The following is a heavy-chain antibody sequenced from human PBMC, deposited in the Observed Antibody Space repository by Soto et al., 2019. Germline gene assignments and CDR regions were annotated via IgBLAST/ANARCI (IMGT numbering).Heavy chain of an antibody. Sequence: ASETRSLTWTVSGGSISSGVYYWRWIRQHPGKGLEWIGYIYYSGSTYYNPSLKSRVTISVDTSKNQFSLKLSSVTAADTAIYYCARGPVVTPFVDYWGQGTLVTVSS. J-gene: IGHJ4*02. CDR2: IYYSGST. V-gene: IGHV4-31*02. CDR1: GGSISSGVYY. CDR3: ARGPVVTPFVDY. D-gene: IGHD2-21*02.